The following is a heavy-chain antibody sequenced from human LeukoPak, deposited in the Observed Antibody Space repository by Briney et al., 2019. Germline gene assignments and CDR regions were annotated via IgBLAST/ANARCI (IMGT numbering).Heavy chain of an antibody. CDR3: ARAPSGWNFDC. D-gene: IGHD6-19*01. J-gene: IGHJ4*02. Sequence: GGSLRLSCAASGITAGSSYMSWVRQAPGKGLEWVSAIYSGGATYYADSAKGRFTISRDNSKNTLYLQMNSLRVEDTAVYYCARAPSGWNFDCWGQGALVTVST. CDR2: IYSGGAT. V-gene: IGHV3-66*01. CDR1: GITAGSSY.